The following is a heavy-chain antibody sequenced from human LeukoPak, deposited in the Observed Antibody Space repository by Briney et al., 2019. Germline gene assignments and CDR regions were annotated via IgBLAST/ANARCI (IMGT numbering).Heavy chain of an antibody. Sequence: GSLRLSCAASGFTFSSYAMHWVRQAPGKGLEWVAVISYDGSNKYYADSVKGRFTISRDNSKNTLYLQMNSLRAEDTAVYYCASRRVVPAAGDDYYYYMDVWGKGTTVTVSS. CDR2: ISYDGSNK. V-gene: IGHV3-30-3*01. J-gene: IGHJ6*03. D-gene: IGHD2-2*01. CDR3: ASRRVVPAAGDDYYYYMDV. CDR1: GFTFSSYA.